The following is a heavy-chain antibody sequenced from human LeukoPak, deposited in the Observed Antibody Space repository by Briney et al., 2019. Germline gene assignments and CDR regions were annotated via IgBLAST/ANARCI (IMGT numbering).Heavy chain of an antibody. CDR1: GFTFSSYA. V-gene: IGHV3-48*04. J-gene: IGHJ4*02. D-gene: IGHD3-10*01. CDR3: AKDLYYYGSGSQPTPAY. CDR2: ISSSSSTI. Sequence: GGSLRLSCAASGFTFSSYAMSWVRQAPGKGLEWVSYISSSSSTIYYADSVKGRFTISRDNSKNSLYLQMNSLRTEDTALYYCAKDLYYYGSGSQPTPAYWGQGTLVTVSS.